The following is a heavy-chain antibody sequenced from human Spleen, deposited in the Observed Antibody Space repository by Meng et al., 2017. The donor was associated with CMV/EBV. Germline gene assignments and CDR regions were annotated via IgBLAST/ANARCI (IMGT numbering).Heavy chain of an antibody. CDR2: IRYDGSNE. CDR3: ARLIGTTARYYYYGMDV. Sequence: GGSLRLSCAASGFTFSTYAMHWVRQAPGKGLEWVTFIRYDGSNEYYADSMKGRFTISRDNSKNTLYLQMNSLRAEDTAVYYCARLIGTTARYYYYGMDVWGQGTTVTVSS. V-gene: IGHV3-30*02. D-gene: IGHD1-1*01. J-gene: IGHJ6*02. CDR1: GFTFSTYA.